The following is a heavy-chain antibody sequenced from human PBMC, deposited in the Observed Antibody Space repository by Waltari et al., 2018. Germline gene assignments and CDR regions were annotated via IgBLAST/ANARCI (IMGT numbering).Heavy chain of an antibody. J-gene: IGHJ6*03. CDR3: AKSMGGDSRNMDV. V-gene: IGHV3-43D*04. Sequence: EVQLVESGGVVVQPGGSLRLSCAASGFTFDDYAMHWVRQAPGKGLEWVSLISWDGGSTYYADSVKGRFTISRDNSKNSLYLQMNSLRAEDTALYYCAKSMGGDSRNMDVWGKGTTVTVSS. CDR2: ISWDGGST. CDR1: GFTFDDYA. D-gene: IGHD4-17*01.